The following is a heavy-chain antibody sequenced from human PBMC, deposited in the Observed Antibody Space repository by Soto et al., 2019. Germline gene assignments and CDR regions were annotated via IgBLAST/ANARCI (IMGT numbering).Heavy chain of an antibody. V-gene: IGHV3-48*02. Sequence: HPGGSLRLSCAASGFTFSSYSMNWVRQAPGKGLEWVSYISSSSSTIYYADSVKGRFTISRDNAKNSLYLQMNSLRDEDTAVYYCARLNKGHGVAAAIDAFDIWGQGTMVTVSS. D-gene: IGHD6-13*01. CDR1: GFTFSSYS. J-gene: IGHJ3*02. CDR3: ARLNKGHGVAAAIDAFDI. CDR2: ISSSSSTI.